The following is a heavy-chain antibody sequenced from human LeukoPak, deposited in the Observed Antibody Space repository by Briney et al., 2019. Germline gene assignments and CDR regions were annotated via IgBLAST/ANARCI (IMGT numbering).Heavy chain of an antibody. V-gene: IGHV4-59*12. CDR2: IYHSGST. D-gene: IGHD3-22*01. Sequence: SETLSLTCSVSGGSLKSYYWNWIRQPPGKGLEWIGYIYHSGSTNYNHSFRSRVTISLDRSKSHFSLKLSSVTAADTAVYYCARGWNYYDSSGCEYCGQAFDIWGQGTMVTVSS. CDR1: GGSLKSYY. J-gene: IGHJ3*02. CDR3: ARGWNYYDSSGCEYCGQAFDI.